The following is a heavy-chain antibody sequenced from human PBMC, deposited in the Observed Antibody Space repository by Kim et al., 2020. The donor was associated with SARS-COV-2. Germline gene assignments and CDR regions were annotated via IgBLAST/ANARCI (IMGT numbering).Heavy chain of an antibody. CDR3: ARATTGYSAKLYYFDY. Sequence: SVKVSCKASGGTFSSYAISWVRQAPGQGLEWMGGIIPIFGTANYAQKFQGRVTITADESTSTAYMELSSLRSEDTAVYYCARATTGYSAKLYYFDYWGQGTLVTVSS. V-gene: IGHV1-69*13. CDR2: IIPIFGTA. D-gene: IGHD1-1*01. J-gene: IGHJ4*02. CDR1: GGTFSSYA.